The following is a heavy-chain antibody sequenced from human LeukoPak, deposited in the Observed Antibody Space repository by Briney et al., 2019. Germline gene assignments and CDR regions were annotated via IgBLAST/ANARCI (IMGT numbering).Heavy chain of an antibody. CDR1: GGSTSSYY. J-gene: IGHJ4*02. D-gene: IGHD5-24*01. V-gene: IGHV3-30*03. Sequence: LSLTCTVSGGSTSSYYWSRVRQAPRKGLEWGAVISSDGSNKYYADSMKGRFTTSRDNSKNTLYLQMNSLRGEDTAVYSCARGQRRHIDMAPSFDYWGQGTLVTVSS. CDR2: ISSDGSNK. CDR3: ARGQRRHIDMAPSFDY.